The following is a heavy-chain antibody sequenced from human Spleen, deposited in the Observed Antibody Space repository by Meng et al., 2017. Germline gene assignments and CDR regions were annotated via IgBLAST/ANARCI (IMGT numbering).Heavy chain of an antibody. CDR1: GGSFSDYY. J-gene: IGHJ4*02. CDR2: IYHSGTT. Sequence: QVQLQQWGAGLLKPSETLSLTCVVSGGSFSDYYWSWIRQPPGKGLEWIGDIYHSGTTNYNPSLKSRVTISVDKSKNQFSLKLTSVTAADTAVYYCASSLLISGGSGSYLYWGQGTLVTVSS. V-gene: IGHV4-34*01. D-gene: IGHD3-10*01. CDR3: ASSLLISGGSGSYLY.